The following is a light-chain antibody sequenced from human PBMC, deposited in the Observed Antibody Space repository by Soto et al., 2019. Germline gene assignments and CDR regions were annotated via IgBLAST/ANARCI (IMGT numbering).Light chain of an antibody. CDR3: QQYNTYTPERT. J-gene: IGKJ1*01. CDR2: KAS. Sequence: DIQMTQSPSTLSASVGDTVTITCRASQSISSWLAWYQQKPGKSPKLLIYKASTLKSGVPSRFSGSGSGTEFTLTISSLQPDDFATYYCQQYNTYTPERTFGQGTKVDIK. V-gene: IGKV1-5*03. CDR1: QSISSW.